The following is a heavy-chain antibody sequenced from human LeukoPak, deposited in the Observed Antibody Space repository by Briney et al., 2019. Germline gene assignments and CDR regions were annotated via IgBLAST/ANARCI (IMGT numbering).Heavy chain of an antibody. CDR1: GGTFNNYA. Sequence: ASVKVSCKASGGTFNNYAISWVRQAPGQGLEWVGRIIPILDITNYAQKFHGRVTVIADKSTSTAYMELSSLRSEDTAVYYCARVMGMKHQLVAWGYYGMDVWGQGTAVTVSS. J-gene: IGHJ6*02. V-gene: IGHV1-69*04. D-gene: IGHD6-13*01. CDR2: IIPILDIT. CDR3: ARVMGMKHQLVAWGYYGMDV.